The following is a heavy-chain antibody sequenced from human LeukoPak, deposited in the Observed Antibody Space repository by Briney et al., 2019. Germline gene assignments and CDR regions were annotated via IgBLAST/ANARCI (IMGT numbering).Heavy chain of an antibody. V-gene: IGHV1-2*02. J-gene: IGHJ6*03. CDR3: ARVVVKRSTGTTYGYYYMDV. CDR2: INPNSGGT. Sequence: GASVKVSCKVSGYTLTELSMHWVRQAPGQGLEWMGWINPNSGGTNYAQKFQGRVTMTRDTSISTAYMELSRLRSDDTAVYYCARVVVKRSTGTTYGYYYMDVWGKGTTVTASS. D-gene: IGHD1-1*01. CDR1: GYTLTELS.